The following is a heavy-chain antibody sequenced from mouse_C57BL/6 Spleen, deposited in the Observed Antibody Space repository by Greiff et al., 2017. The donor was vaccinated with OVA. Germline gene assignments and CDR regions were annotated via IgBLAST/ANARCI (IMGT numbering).Heavy chain of an antibody. J-gene: IGHJ1*03. D-gene: IGHD1-1*01. CDR1: GYTFTSYW. CDR2: IDPSDSYT. V-gene: IGHV1-69*01. CDR3: ARIYGSSPRYFDV. Sequence: QVQLQQPGAELVMPGASVKLSCKASGYTFTSYWMHWVKQRPGQGLEWIGEIDPSDSYTNYNQKFKGKSTLTVDKSSSTAYMQLSSLTSEDSAVYYWARIYGSSPRYFDVWGTGTTVTVSS.